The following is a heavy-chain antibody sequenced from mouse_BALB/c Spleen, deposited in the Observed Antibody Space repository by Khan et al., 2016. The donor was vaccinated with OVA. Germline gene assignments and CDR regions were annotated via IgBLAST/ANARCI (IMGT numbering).Heavy chain of an antibody. Sequence: QVQLQQSGPELVKPGASVKISCKTSGYTFTDFYMNWVRQKPGQGLESIGWIYPGSGNTKYNEKFKGKDKLNVDTSSNTAYMQVSGLTSEDTAVYFCARSSFHPYYFDFWGQGTTLTVSS. CDR2: IYPGSGNT. CDR1: GYTFTDFY. CDR3: ARSSFHPYYFDF. J-gene: IGHJ2*01. V-gene: IGHV1-84*02.